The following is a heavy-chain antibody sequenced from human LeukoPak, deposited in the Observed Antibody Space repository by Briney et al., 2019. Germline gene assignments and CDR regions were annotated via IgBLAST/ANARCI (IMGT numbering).Heavy chain of an antibody. J-gene: IGHJ4*02. CDR2: ISGSGGST. V-gene: IGHV3-23*01. D-gene: IGHD2-2*01. CDR3: AKDRGYQLLNYFDY. CDR1: GFTLSSYA. Sequence: GGSLRLSCAASGFTLSSYAMSWVRQAPGKRLEWVSAISGSGGSTYYADSVKGRFTISRDNSKNTLYLQMNSLRAEDTAVYYCAKDRGYQLLNYFDYWGQGTLVTVSS.